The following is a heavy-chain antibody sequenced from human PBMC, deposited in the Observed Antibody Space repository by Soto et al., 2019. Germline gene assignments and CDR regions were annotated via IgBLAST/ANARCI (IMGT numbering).Heavy chain of an antibody. Sequence: QVQLVESGGGVVQPGRSLRLSCAASGFTFSTYGMHWVRQAPGTGLEWVALISYDGYNTYYADSVKGRFTISRDNSKNTLYLQMSSLRPEDTAVYFCAKDRAVDRWRYWGFDKWGQGALVTVSS. CDR2: ISYDGYNT. V-gene: IGHV3-30*18. CDR3: AKDRAVDRWRYWGFDK. CDR1: GFTFSTYG. D-gene: IGHD2-15*01. J-gene: IGHJ4*02.